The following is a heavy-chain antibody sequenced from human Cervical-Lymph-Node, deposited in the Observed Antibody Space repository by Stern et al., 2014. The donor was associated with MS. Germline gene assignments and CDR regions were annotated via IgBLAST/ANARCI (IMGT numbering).Heavy chain of an antibody. V-gene: IGHV1-69*09. CDR2: IIPILGLA. CDR1: GGTFRSSYA. Sequence: QVQLVESGAEVKKPGSSMNVPCKTSGGTFRSSYAITWMRQAPGQGLEWMGRIIPILGLANYAQKFQGRVIITADKSTSTTYMELSSLTSEDTAVYYCARGVVSNRAAATLHNLFDPWGQGTLVTVSS. J-gene: IGHJ5*02. D-gene: IGHD2-15*01. CDR3: ARGVVSNRAAATLHNLFDP.